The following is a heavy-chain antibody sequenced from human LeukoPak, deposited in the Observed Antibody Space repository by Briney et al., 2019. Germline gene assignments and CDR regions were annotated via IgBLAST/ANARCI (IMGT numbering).Heavy chain of an antibody. V-gene: IGHV3-48*02. CDR2: ITSSSSTI. Sequence: PGGSLRLSCAASGFTFSSYNMNWVRQAPGKGLEWVSYITSSSSTIYYADSVKGRFTISRDNAENSLYLQMSSLRDEDTAVYYCARETLDYWGQGTLVTVSS. CDR1: GFTFSSYN. CDR3: ARETLDY. J-gene: IGHJ4*02.